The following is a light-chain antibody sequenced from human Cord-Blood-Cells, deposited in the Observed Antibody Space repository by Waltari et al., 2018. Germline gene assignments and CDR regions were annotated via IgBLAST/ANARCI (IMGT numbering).Light chain of an antibody. CDR1: SSDVGGYNY. Sequence: QSALTQPAAVSGSPGQSITISRTGTSSDVGGYNYVSWYQQHPGKAPKLMIYDVINRPSGVSNRFSGSKSGNTASLTISGLQAEDEADYYCSSYTSSSTLVFGTGTKVTVL. CDR3: SSYTSSSTLV. V-gene: IGLV2-14*01. J-gene: IGLJ1*01. CDR2: DVI.